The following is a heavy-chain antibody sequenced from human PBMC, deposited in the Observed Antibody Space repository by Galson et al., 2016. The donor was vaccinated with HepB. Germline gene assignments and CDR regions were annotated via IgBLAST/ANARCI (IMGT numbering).Heavy chain of an antibody. CDR2: VYYSGSA. CDR1: GGSVFTSRPY. CDR3: ARSITVSGAPLAS. Sequence: SETLSLTCNIFGGSVFTSRPYWGWIRQSPGKGLEWIGSVYYSGSAYYNPSLSGRVSISLDTSKTQVSLKLSTVTAADTAVYYWARSITVSGAPLASWGQGTLVTVSS. V-gene: IGHV4-39*01. D-gene: IGHD6-19*01. J-gene: IGHJ5*01.